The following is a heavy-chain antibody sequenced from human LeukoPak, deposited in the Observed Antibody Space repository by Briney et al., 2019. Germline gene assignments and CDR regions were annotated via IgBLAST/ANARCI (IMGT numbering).Heavy chain of an antibody. CDR3: ARDREYYDSSGYYRGDAFDI. V-gene: IGHV3-74*01. CDR1: GFTFSSYW. Sequence: GGSLRLSCAASGFTFSSYWMHWVRQAPGKGLVWVSRINSDGSSTSYADSVKGRFTISRDNAKNTLYLQMNSLRAEDTAVYYCARDREYYDSSGYYRGDAFDIWGQGTMVTVSS. J-gene: IGHJ3*02. D-gene: IGHD3-22*01. CDR2: INSDGSST.